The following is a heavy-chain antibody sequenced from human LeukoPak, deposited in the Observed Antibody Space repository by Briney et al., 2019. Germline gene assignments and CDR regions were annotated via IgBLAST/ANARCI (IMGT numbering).Heavy chain of an antibody. Sequence: SETLSLTCTVSGGSISSSNYYWGWIRQPPGEGLEWIGHIYYSGSTYYNPSLKSRVTISVDTSKNQFSLKLTSVTAADTAVYYCARLRGGAVAGTWGYFDYWGQGTLVTVSS. CDR1: GGSISSSNYY. CDR3: ARLRGGAVAGTWGYFDY. V-gene: IGHV4-39*01. J-gene: IGHJ4*02. D-gene: IGHD6-19*01. CDR2: IYYSGST.